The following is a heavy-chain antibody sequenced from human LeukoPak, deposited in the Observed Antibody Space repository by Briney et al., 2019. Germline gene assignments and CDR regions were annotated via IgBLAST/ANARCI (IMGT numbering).Heavy chain of an antibody. V-gene: IGHV4-59*08. Sequence: SETLSLTCTVSGGSISSYYWSWIRQPPGKGLEWIGYIYYSGSTNYNPSLKSRVTISVDTSKNQFSLKLSSVTAADTAVYYCARFRGGDYDNYFDYWGQGTLVTVSS. CDR1: GGSISSYY. CDR3: ARFRGGDYDNYFDY. D-gene: IGHD4-17*01. CDR2: IYYSGST. J-gene: IGHJ4*02.